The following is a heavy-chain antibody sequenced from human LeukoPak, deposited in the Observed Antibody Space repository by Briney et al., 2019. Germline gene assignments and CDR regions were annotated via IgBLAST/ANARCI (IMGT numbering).Heavy chain of an antibody. Sequence: GGSLRLSCAVSGFPFSVYEMNWVRQAPGKGLEWVSNIGSGGAIRHYSDSVKGRFSISRDNAENSLFLRMNSLRVEDTGIYYCALLAVASDFDYWGQGALVTVSS. V-gene: IGHV3-48*03. CDR2: IGSGGAIR. J-gene: IGHJ4*02. CDR1: GFPFSVYE. D-gene: IGHD6-19*01. CDR3: ALLAVASDFDY.